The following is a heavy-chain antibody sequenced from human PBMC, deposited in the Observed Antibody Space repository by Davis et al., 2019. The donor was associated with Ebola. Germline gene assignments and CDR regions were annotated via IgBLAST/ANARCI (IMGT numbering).Heavy chain of an antibody. J-gene: IGHJ5*02. Sequence: PGGSLRLSCAASGFTFSSYAMSLVRQAPGKGLEWVSAISGSGGSTYYADSVKGRFTISRDNSKNTLYLQRNSLRAEDTAVYYCAKDQRLQLDPWGQGTLVTVSS. CDR1: GFTFSSYA. CDR3: AKDQRLQLDP. CDR2: ISGSGGST. V-gene: IGHV3-23*01. D-gene: IGHD4-11*01.